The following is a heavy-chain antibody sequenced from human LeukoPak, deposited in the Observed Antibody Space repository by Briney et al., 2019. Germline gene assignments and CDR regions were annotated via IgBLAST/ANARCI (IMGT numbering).Heavy chain of an antibody. CDR3: TTYIGPGLFDY. D-gene: IGHD3/OR15-3a*01. V-gene: IGHV3-73*01. CDR1: GFTFSSYG. CDR2: IRSKTNNYAT. J-gene: IGHJ4*02. Sequence: PGRSLRLSCAASGFTFSSYGMHWVRQASGKGLEWVGRIRSKTNNYATAYGASVKGRFTISRDDSKNTTYLQMNSLKIEDTAVYYCTTYIGPGLFDYWGQGALVTVSS.